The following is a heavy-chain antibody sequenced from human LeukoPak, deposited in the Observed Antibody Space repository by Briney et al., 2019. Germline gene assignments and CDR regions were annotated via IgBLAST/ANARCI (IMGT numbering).Heavy chain of an antibody. J-gene: IGHJ2*01. CDR2: ISGSGGAT. D-gene: IGHD1-20*01. V-gene: IGHV3-23*01. CDR1: GFTFNTYA. CDR3: ARRYKWKAFDL. Sequence: GGSLRLSCAASGFTFNTYAMSWVRQAPGKGLEWVSSISGSGGATYNTDSVKGRFTISRDNSKNTLYLQMNSLRAEDTAIYYCARRYKWKAFDLWGRGTLVTVSS.